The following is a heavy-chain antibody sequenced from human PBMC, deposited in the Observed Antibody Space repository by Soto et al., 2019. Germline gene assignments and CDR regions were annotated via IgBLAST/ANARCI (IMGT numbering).Heavy chain of an antibody. D-gene: IGHD2-15*01. CDR3: ARVPSYCSGGSCYSDAFDI. V-gene: IGHV1-18*01. Sequence: ASVKVSCKASGYTFTSYGISWVRQAPGQGLEWMGWISAYNANTNYAQKLQGRVTMTTDTSTSTAYMELRSLRSDDTAVYYCARVPSYCSGGSCYSDAFDIWGQGTMVTVSS. CDR1: GYTFTSYG. J-gene: IGHJ3*02. CDR2: ISAYNANT.